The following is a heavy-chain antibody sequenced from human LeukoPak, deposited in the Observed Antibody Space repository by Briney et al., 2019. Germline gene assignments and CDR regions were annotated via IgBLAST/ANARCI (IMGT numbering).Heavy chain of an antibody. V-gene: IGHV4-34*01. CDR3: ARVPYYDSSGYSTFDFDY. D-gene: IGHD3-22*01. CDR1: GGSFSGYY. J-gene: IGHJ4*02. CDR2: INHSGST. Sequence: SSETLSLTCAVYGGSFSGYYWSWIRQPPGKGLEWIGEINHSGSTNYNPSLKSRVTISVDTSKNQFSLKLSSVTAADTAVYYCARVPYYDSSGYSTFDFDYWGQGTLVTVSS.